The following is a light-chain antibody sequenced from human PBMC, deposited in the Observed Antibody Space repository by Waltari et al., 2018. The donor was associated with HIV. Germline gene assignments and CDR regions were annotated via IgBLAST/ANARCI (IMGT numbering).Light chain of an antibody. CDR1: QAISNY. J-gene: IGKJ3*01. Sequence: DLHMTQSPSSLPACFGDNLASTCRASQAISNYLNWYQKSPGKAPVLLVYSASTLQPGAPSRFRGSGSGRDFSLSISGLQTEDFATYFCQQSYGSPFNFGPGTK. CDR2: SAS. CDR3: QQSYGSPFN. V-gene: IGKV1-39*01.